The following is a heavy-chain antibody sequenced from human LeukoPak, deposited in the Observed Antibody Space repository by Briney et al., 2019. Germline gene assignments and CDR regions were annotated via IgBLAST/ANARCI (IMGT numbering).Heavy chain of an antibody. Sequence: GGSLRLSCAASVFIFRSYWMHWVRQAPGKGLVWVSRINSDGSSTIYADSVKGRFTISRDNAKNTLYLQMNSLTAEDTAMYYCARDYTEYFQHWGQGTLVSVSS. V-gene: IGHV3-74*01. CDR3: ARDYTEYFQH. J-gene: IGHJ1*01. CDR2: INSDGSST. CDR1: VFIFRSYW. D-gene: IGHD3-16*01.